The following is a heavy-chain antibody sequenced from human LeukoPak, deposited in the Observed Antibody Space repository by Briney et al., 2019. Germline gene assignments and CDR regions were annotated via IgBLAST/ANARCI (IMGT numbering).Heavy chain of an antibody. CDR1: GGSMSSINYY. CDR3: VRQPSGSPGDY. J-gene: IGHJ4*02. V-gene: IGHV4-39*01. D-gene: IGHD1-26*01. Sequence: PSETLSLTCSVSGGSMSSINYYWGWIRQPPGKGLEWIAYIYNSGSANYNPSLNSRVTVSADTSNNQFSPKLSSVTAADTAVYYCVRQPSGSPGDYWGQGTLVTVSP. CDR2: IYNSGSA.